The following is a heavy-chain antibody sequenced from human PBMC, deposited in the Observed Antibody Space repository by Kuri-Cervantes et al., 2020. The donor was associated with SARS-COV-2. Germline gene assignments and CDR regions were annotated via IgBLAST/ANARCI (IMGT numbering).Heavy chain of an antibody. Sequence: ASVKVSCKASGYTFTGYYMHWVRQAPGQGLEWMGWINPNSGGTNYAQKFQGWVTMTRDTSISTAYMELSSLRSEDTAVYYCATIIWSGLYYYYGMDVWGQGTTVTVSS. CDR1: GYTFTGYY. CDR3: ATIIWSGLYYYYGMDV. J-gene: IGHJ6*02. V-gene: IGHV1-2*04. D-gene: IGHD3-3*01. CDR2: INPNSGGT.